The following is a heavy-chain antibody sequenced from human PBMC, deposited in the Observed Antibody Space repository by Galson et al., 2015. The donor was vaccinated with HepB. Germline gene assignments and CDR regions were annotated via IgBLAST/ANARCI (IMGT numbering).Heavy chain of an antibody. CDR2: IRSKASNYAT. D-gene: IGHD6-13*01. J-gene: IGHJ4*02. Sequence: SLRLSCAASGFTFSGFAIHWVRQTSGKGLEWVGRIRSKASNYATAYAASLKGRFTISRDDSKNTVYLHMKSLKTEDTAVYYCTRVGDLSGYSGSWGQGTLVTVSS. V-gene: IGHV3-73*01. CDR1: GFTFSGFA. CDR3: TRVGDLSGYSGS.